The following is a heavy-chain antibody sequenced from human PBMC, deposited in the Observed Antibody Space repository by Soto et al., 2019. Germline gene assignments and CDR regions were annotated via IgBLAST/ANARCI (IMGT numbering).Heavy chain of an antibody. CDR2: IIPIFGTA. CDR3: ARVAPTSWYFDY. V-gene: IGHV1-69*06. D-gene: IGHD1-1*01. J-gene: IGHJ4*02. CDR1: GGTFSSYA. Sequence: SVKVSCKASGGTFSSYAISWLRQAPGQGLEWMGGIIPIFGTANYAQKFQGRVTITADKSTSTAYMELSSLRSEDTAVYYCARVAPTSWYFDYWGQGTLVTVSS.